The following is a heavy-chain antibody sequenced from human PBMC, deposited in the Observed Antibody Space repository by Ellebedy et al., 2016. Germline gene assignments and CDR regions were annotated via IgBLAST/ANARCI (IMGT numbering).Heavy chain of an antibody. D-gene: IGHD3-10*01. Sequence: SETLSLTXTVSGGSISTASDYWGWIRQPPGKGLEWIGSAHYSGSTFYRPSLKSRVTISVDTSKNQFSLKLSSVTAADTAVYYCVRDRGGGWQDSWGQGTLVPVSS. CDR2: AHYSGST. CDR3: VRDRGGGWQDS. CDR1: GGSISTASDY. J-gene: IGHJ4*02. V-gene: IGHV4-39*07.